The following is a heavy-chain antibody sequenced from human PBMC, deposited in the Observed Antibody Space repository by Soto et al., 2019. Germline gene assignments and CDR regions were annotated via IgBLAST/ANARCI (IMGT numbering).Heavy chain of an antibody. J-gene: IGHJ4*01. CDR1: GGSISSGGYS. D-gene: IGHD6-13*01. CDR3: AKDKAGSWCVDY. V-gene: IGHV4-30-2*02. Sequence: SETLSLTCAVSGGSISSGGYSWSWIRQPPGKGLEWIGYIYHSGSTYYNPSLKSRVTISVDRSKNQFSLSLQMNSLRPEDTAVYYCAKDKAGSWCVDYWGQGTLVTVSS. CDR2: IYHSGST.